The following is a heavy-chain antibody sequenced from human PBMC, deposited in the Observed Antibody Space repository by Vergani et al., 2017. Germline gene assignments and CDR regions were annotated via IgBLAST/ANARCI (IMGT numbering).Heavy chain of an antibody. CDR3: ARVNTETNGHLYYYYYMDV. CDR1: GASFTSYH. V-gene: IGHV4-34*01. D-gene: IGHD4-11*01. Sequence: QVQLQQWGGGLLKPSETLSLTCVVNGASFTSYHWTWIRQSPGEGLEWVGDIDHTGRPDYNPSLKSRLTMSVDKSRNQFSRTLNSVTATDTAIYFCARVNTETNGHLYYYYYMDVWGQGTAVTVS. CDR2: IDHTGRP. J-gene: IGHJ6*03.